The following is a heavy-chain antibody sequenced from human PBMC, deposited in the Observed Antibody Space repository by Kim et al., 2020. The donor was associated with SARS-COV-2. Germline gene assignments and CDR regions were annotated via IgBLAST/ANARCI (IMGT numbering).Heavy chain of an antibody. V-gene: IGHV3-15*01. CDR1: GLTFSDVS. Sequence: GGSLRLFCAVSGLTFSDVSINWVRQAPGKGLEWLGRIQSKTNGGTTQYDAPVKDRFTISRDDSKNTLYLQMNSLIIEDTAAYYCFSWGYWGQGTLVAVSS. CDR3: FSWGY. D-gene: IGHD7-27*01. CDR2: IQSKTNGGTT. J-gene: IGHJ4*02.